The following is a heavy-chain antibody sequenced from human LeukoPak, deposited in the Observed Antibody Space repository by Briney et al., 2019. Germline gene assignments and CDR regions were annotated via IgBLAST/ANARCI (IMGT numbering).Heavy chain of an antibody. CDR1: GFTFDDYA. D-gene: IGHD4-17*01. CDR3: AKSYGDFPLFDY. CDR2: ISWNSGSI. V-gene: IGHV3-9*01. Sequence: GGSLRLSCAASGFTFDDYAMHWVRQAPGKGLEWVSGISWNSGSIGYADSVKGRFTISRDNAKNSLYLQMNSLRAEDTAVYYCAKSYGDFPLFDYWGQGTLVTVSS. J-gene: IGHJ4*02.